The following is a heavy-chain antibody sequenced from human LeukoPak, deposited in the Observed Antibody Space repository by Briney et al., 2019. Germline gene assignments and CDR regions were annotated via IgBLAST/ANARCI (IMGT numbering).Heavy chain of an antibody. Sequence: PSETLSLTXTISGDSISSSSYYWGCIRQPPGKGLEWIGSIYYSGSTYYNPSLKSRVTISVDTSKNQFSLKLSSVTAADTAVYYCARHLDIVVIPAAIYYYYYMDVWGKGTTVTVSS. V-gene: IGHV4-39*01. CDR3: ARHLDIVVIPAAIYYYYYMDV. J-gene: IGHJ6*03. CDR1: GDSISSSSYY. D-gene: IGHD2-2*03. CDR2: IYYSGST.